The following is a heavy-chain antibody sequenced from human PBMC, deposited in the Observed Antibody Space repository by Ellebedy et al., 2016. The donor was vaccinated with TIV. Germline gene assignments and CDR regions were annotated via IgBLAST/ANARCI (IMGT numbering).Heavy chain of an antibody. D-gene: IGHD1-1*01. J-gene: IGHJ4*02. CDR3: ARGVFSTPGQDVY. Sequence: GESLKISCVASGFTFSTYWMNWVRQAPGKGLEWVANINQHGSDINYVDSVRGRYSISRDNAKNSLYLQMNSLRAEDTAMYYCARGVFSTPGQDVYWGQGILVTVSS. CDR2: INQHGSDI. V-gene: IGHV3-7*03. CDR1: GFTFSTYW.